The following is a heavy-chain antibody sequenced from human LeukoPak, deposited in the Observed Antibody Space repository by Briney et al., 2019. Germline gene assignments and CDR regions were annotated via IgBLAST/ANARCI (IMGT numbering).Heavy chain of an antibody. CDR1: GGTFSSYA. V-gene: IGHV1-69*01. D-gene: IGHD3-16*02. Sequence: GASVKVSCKASGGTFSSYAISWVRQAPGRGLEWMGGIIPIFGTANYAQKFQGRVTITADESTSTAYMELSSLRSEDTAVYYCARDRLTSRLRLGELSLGWYYFDYWGQGTLVTVSS. CDR3: ARDRLTSRLRLGELSLGWYYFDY. J-gene: IGHJ4*02. CDR2: IIPIFGTA.